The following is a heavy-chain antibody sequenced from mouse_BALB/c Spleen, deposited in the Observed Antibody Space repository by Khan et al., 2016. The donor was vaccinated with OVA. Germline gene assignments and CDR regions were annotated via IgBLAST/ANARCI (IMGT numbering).Heavy chain of an antibody. J-gene: IGHJ3*01. CDR1: GYTFTSYV. CDR2: INPYNDGT. CDR3: ARRNYYGSSSFAY. D-gene: IGHD1-1*01. V-gene: IGHV1S136*01. Sequence: VQLQQSGPELVKPGASVKMSCKASGYTFTSYVMHWVKQKPGQGLEWIGYINPYNDGTKYNEKFKGKATLTSDKSSSTAYMELSSLTSEDSAVYYGARRNYYGSSSFAYWGQGTLVTVSA.